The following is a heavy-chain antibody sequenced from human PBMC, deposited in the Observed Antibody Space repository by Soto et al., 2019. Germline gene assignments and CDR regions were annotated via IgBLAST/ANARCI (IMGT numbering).Heavy chain of an antibody. CDR3: AKSNLYCSSSNCYVFDY. CDR1: GFTFSNYA. D-gene: IGHD2-2*01. V-gene: IGHV3-23*01. CDR2: IRNSGTST. Sequence: EVQLLDSGGGLVQPGGSLRLSCAASGFTFSNYAMSWVRQAPGKGLEWVSSIRNSGTSTYYADSVKGRFTISRDNSKNALYLQMCSLRVEDTAVYYCAKSNLYCSSSNCYVFDYWGQGTLVTVSS. J-gene: IGHJ4*02.